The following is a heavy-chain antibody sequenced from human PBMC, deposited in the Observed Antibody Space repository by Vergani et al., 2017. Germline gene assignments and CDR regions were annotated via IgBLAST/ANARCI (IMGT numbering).Heavy chain of an antibody. CDR2: FDPEDGET. J-gene: IGHJ4*02. V-gene: IGHV1-24*01. CDR1: GYTFTSYY. CDR3: ATRGAGCSSTSCYTFFDY. D-gene: IGHD2-2*02. Sequence: QVQLVQSGAEVKKPGASVKVSCKASGYTFTSYYMHWVRQAPGKGLEWMGGFDPEDGETIYAQKFQGRVTMTEDTSTDTAYMELSSLRSEDTAVYYCATRGAGCSSTSCYTFFDYWGQGTLVTVSS.